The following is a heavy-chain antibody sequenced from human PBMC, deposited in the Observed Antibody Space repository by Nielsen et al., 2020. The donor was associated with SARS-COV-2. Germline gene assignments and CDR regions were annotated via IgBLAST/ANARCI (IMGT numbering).Heavy chain of an antibody. Sequence: SETLSLTCAVSGGSISSNNWWSWVRQPTGKGLEWIGEIYHRGSTNYSPSLKTRVTISVDKSKNQFSLELRSVTAADTAVYYCARDCSCGLGSSPSYYFYYWGQGTLVTVSS. V-gene: IGHV4-4*02. D-gene: IGHD7-27*01. CDR3: ARDCSCGLGSSPSYYFYY. J-gene: IGHJ4*02. CDR1: GGSISSNNW. CDR2: IYHRGST.